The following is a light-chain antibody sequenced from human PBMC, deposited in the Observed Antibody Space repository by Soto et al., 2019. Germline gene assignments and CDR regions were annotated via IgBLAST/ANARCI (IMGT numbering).Light chain of an antibody. V-gene: IGLV2-14*01. CDR2: EVS. CDR3: TSYTSSSTLHVL. CDR1: SSDVGGYSY. Sequence: QSVLTQPASVSGSPGQSITISCTGTSSDVGGYSYVSWFQQHPNKAPKVLIYEVSNRPSGVSNRFSGSKSGNTASLTISGLQAEDEADYYCTSYTSSSTLHVLFGGGTKVTVL. J-gene: IGLJ3*02.